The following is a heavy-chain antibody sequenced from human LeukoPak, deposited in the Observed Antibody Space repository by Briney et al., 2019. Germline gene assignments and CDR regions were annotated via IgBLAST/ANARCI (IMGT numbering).Heavy chain of an antibody. J-gene: IGHJ3*02. V-gene: IGHV4-59*01. Sequence: SETLSLTCTVSGGSISSYYWSWIRQPPGKGLEWIGYIYYSGSTNYNPSLKSRVTISADTSKNQFSLKLSSVTAADTAVYYCARDDSSGWYPGAFDIWGQGTMVTVSS. D-gene: IGHD6-19*01. CDR2: IYYSGST. CDR3: ARDDSSGWYPGAFDI. CDR1: GGSISSYY.